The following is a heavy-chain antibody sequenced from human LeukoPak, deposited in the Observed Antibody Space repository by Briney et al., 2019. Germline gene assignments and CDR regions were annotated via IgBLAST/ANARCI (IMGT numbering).Heavy chain of an antibody. Sequence: GGSLRLSCAASGNYWMHWVRQVPGKGLVWVSHINSDGSWTSYADSVKGRFTISKDNAKNTVYLQMNSLRAEDTAVYYCATWRQDIVVVPAAIPVPPNWFDPWGQGTLVTVSS. CDR3: ATWRQDIVVVPAAIPVPPNWFDP. J-gene: IGHJ5*02. CDR2: INSDGSWT. D-gene: IGHD2-2*02. V-gene: IGHV3-74*01. CDR1: GNYW.